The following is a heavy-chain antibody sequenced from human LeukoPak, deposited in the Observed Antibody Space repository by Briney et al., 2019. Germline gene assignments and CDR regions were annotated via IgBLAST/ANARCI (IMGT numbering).Heavy chain of an antibody. J-gene: IGHJ4*02. CDR1: GGSISSYY. D-gene: IGHD3-3*01. V-gene: IGHV4-59*01. Sequence: SETLSLTCTVSGGSISSYYWSWIRQPPGKGLEWIGYIYYSGSTNYNPSLKSRVTISVDTSKNQFSLKLSSVTAADTAVYYCAREGDTIFGVVIDYWGQGTLVTVSS. CDR2: IYYSGST. CDR3: AREGDTIFGVVIDY.